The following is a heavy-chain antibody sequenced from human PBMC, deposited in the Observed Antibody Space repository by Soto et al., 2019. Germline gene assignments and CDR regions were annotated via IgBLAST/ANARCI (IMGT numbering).Heavy chain of an antibody. Sequence: ASVKVSCKASGYTFISYYIHWVRQAPGQGLEWVGIINPNGGGTSYAQKFQDRFTVTSDTSTSTVYMELSSLRSEDTAVYYCARIPGIAVSGTSWGQGTLVTVSS. CDR1: GYTFISYY. D-gene: IGHD6-19*01. CDR3: ARIPGIAVSGTS. J-gene: IGHJ5*02. CDR2: INPNGGGT. V-gene: IGHV1-46*01.